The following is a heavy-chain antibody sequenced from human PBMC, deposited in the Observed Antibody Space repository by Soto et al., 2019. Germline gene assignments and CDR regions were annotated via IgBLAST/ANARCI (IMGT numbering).Heavy chain of an antibody. D-gene: IGHD3-22*01. CDR2: ISSSGSII. J-gene: IGHJ4*02. V-gene: IGHV3-11*01. CDR3: ARDQGYYDSSGYFDY. CDR1: GFTFSDYY. Sequence: LRLSCAASGFTFSDYYMSWIRQAPGKGLEWVSYISSSGSIICYADSVKGRFTISRDNARNSLYLQLNSLRAEDTAVYYCARDQGYYDSSGYFDYWGQGTLVTVSS.